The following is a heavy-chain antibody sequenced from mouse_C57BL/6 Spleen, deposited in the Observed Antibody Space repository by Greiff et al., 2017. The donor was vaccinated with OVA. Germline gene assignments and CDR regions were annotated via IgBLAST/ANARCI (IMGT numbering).Heavy chain of an antibody. CDR3: ARFKGSS. J-gene: IGHJ2*01. D-gene: IGHD1-1*01. V-gene: IGHV1-26*01. CDR2: INPNNGGT. Sequence: EVQLQQSGPELVKPGASVKISCKASGYTFTDYYMNWVKQSHGKSLEWIGDINPNNGGTSYNQKFKGKATLTVDKSSSTAYMELRSLTSEDSAVYYCARFKGSSWGQGTTLTVSS. CDR1: GYTFTDYY.